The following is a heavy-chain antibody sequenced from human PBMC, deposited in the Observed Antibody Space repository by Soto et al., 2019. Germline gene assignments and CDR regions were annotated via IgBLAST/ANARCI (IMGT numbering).Heavy chain of an antibody. J-gene: IGHJ4*02. D-gene: IGHD3-9*01. CDR2: IKQDGSEK. CDR1: GFTFSSYW. V-gene: IGHV3-7*01. Sequence: EVQLVESGGGLVQPGGSLRLSCAASGFTFSSYWMSWVRQAPGKGLEWVANIKQDGSEKYYVDSVKGRFTISRDNATNSLYLQMNSLRAEDTAVYYCARDVYDIETNFDYWGQGTLVTVSS. CDR3: ARDVYDIETNFDY.